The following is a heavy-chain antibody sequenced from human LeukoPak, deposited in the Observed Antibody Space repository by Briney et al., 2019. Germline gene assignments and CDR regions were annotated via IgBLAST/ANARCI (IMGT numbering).Heavy chain of an antibody. V-gene: IGHV3-15*01. J-gene: IGHJ6*04. Sequence: GGSLRLSCAASGFAFSNAWMSWVRQAPGKGLEWVGRIKSKTDGGTTDYAAPVKGRFTISRDDSKNTLYLQMNSLKTEDTAVYYCTTEPVGDYYYGMDVWGKGTTVTVSS. D-gene: IGHD2-2*01. CDR1: GFAFSNAW. CDR3: TTEPVGDYYYGMDV. CDR2: IKSKTDGGTT.